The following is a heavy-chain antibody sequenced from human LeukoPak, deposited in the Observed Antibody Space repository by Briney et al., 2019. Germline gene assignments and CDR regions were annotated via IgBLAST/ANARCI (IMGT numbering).Heavy chain of an antibody. CDR3: ASRKDTPHLPDF. Sequence: PGGSLRLSCAAPGFTFSLYAMHWGRQAPGKGLEWVAVISYDGTKKYYADSMKGRFTISRDNSKNTLYLQMNSLRAEDTAVYYCASRKDTPHLPDFWGQGTLVTVSS. D-gene: IGHD5-18*01. CDR2: ISYDGTKK. J-gene: IGHJ4*02. V-gene: IGHV3-30-3*01. CDR1: GFTFSLYA.